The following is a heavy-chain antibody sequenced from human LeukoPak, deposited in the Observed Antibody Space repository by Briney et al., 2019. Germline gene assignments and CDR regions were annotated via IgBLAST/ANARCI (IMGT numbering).Heavy chain of an antibody. V-gene: IGHV4-34*01. Sequence: SETLSLTCAVSGVSFDDYYWSWVRQTPGKGLEWIGEINHSGYTNDNPSLKSRVTLSIDTSRKQFSLNLRSVTVADAGIYYCTRMTRGYDYWGQGTQVTVSS. CDR2: INHSGYT. CDR1: GVSFDDYY. CDR3: TRMTRGYDY. J-gene: IGHJ4*02. D-gene: IGHD4-11*01.